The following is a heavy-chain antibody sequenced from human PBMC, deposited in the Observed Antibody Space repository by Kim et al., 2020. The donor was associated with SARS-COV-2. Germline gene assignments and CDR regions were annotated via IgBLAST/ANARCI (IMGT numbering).Heavy chain of an antibody. CDR3: ARLSSEFDY. Sequence: SDTRYSPSFQGQVTISADKSISTAYLQWSSLKASDTAMYYCARLSSEFDYWGQGTLVTVSS. J-gene: IGHJ4*02. D-gene: IGHD2-15*01. CDR2: SDT. V-gene: IGHV5-51*01.